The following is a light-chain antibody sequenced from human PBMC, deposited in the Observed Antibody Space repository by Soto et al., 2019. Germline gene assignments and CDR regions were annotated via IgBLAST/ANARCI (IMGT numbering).Light chain of an antibody. CDR3: QQDGSLSWT. CDR1: QSVSSY. V-gene: IGKV3-11*01. J-gene: IGKJ1*01. Sequence: DIVLTQSPATLSLSPGQRVTLSCRASQSVSSYLAWHQQKPGQTPRLLIYDTSNRATGIPARFSGSGSGTDFTLTISRLEPEDFAVYYCQQDGSLSWTFGQGTKVDIK. CDR2: DTS.